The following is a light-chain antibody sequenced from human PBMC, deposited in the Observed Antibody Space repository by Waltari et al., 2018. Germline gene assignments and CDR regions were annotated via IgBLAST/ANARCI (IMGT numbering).Light chain of an antibody. J-gene: IGLJ2*01. CDR1: SSDVGGYNY. CDR3: SSYAGSNNLV. Sequence: QSALTQPPSASGSPGQSVTISRTGTSSDVGGYNYASWYQQHPGKAPQLMIYEVSKRPSGVPDRFSGSKSGNTASLTVSGLQAEDEADYYCSSYAGSNNLVFGGGTKLTVL. CDR2: EVS. V-gene: IGLV2-8*01.